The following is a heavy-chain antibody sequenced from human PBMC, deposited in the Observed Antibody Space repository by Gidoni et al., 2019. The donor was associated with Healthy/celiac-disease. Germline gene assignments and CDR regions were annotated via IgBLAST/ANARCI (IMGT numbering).Heavy chain of an antibody. J-gene: IGHJ4*02. V-gene: IGHV1-2*04. D-gene: IGHD6-13*01. CDR2: INPNSGGT. Sequence: QVQLVQSGAEVKKPGASVKVSCKASGYTFTGYYMHWVRQAPGQGLEWMGWINPNSGGTNYAQKFQGWVTMTRDTSISTAYMELSRLRSDDTAVYYCARAGIAAADPYYFDYWGQGTLVTVSS. CDR1: GYTFTGYY. CDR3: ARAGIAAADPYYFDY.